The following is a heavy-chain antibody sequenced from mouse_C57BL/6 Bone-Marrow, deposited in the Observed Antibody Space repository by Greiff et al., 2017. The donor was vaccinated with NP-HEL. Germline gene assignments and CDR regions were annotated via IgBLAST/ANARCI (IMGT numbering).Heavy chain of an antibody. CDR1: GFTFSNYW. J-gene: IGHJ2*01. Sequence: EVQLVESGGGLVQPGGSMKLSCVASGFTFSNYWMNWVRQSPEKGLEWVAQIRLKSDNYATHYAESVKGRFTISRDDSKSSVYLQMNNLRAEDTGIYYCTNYYGSPHYFDYWGQGTTLTVSS. CDR3: TNYYGSPHYFDY. D-gene: IGHD1-1*01. CDR2: IRLKSDNYAT. V-gene: IGHV6-3*01.